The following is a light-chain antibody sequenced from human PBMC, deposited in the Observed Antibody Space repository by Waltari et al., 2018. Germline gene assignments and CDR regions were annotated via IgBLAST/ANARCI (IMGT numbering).Light chain of an antibody. J-gene: IGLJ2*01. V-gene: IGLV3-1*01. Sequence: SYELTQPPSVSVSPGQTASITCSGNKLGDKYTCWYQQKPGQSPVLVIYQDTKRPSGIPERFSGSNSGNTATLTISGTQAMDEADYYCQAWASSTMIFGGGTKLTVL. CDR3: QAWASSTMI. CDR1: KLGDKY. CDR2: QDT.